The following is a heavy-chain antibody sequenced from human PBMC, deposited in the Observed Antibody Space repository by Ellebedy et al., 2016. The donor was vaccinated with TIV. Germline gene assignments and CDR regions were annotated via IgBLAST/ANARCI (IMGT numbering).Heavy chain of an antibody. CDR2: IYYSGSA. J-gene: IGHJ2*01. Sequence: MPSETLSLTCTVSGGSISSGDYYWSWIRQHPGKGLEWIGYIYYSGSAYYNPSLKSRVTISLDTSQNQFSLKLSSVPAADTAGYHCARVMKDSSGYFYWYFDLWGRGTLVTVSS. V-gene: IGHV4-31*03. CDR1: GGSISSGDYY. CDR3: ARVMKDSSGYFYWYFDL. D-gene: IGHD3-22*01.